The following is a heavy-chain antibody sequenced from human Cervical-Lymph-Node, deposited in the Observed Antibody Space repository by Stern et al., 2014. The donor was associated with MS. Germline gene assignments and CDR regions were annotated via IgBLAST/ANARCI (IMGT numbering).Heavy chain of an antibody. CDR3: ARDQGPYPSYYYYYGMDV. CDR2: ISSSSSTI. Sequence: EVQLVESGGGLVQPGGSLRLSCAASGFTFSSYSMNWVRQAPGKGLEWVSYISSSSSTIYYADSVKGRFTISRDNAKNSLYLQMNSLRDEDTAVYYCARDQGPYPSYYYYYGMDVWGQGTTVTVSS. J-gene: IGHJ6*02. CDR1: GFTFSSYS. V-gene: IGHV3-48*02.